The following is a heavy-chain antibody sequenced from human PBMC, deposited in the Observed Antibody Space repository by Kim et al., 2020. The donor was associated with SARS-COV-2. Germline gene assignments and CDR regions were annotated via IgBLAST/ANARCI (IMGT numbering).Heavy chain of an antibody. Sequence: GGSLRLSCAASGFTFSSYAMSWVRQAPGKGLEWVSAISGSGGSTYYADSVKGRFTISRDNSKNTLYLQMNSLRAEDTAVYYCAKSPSKFLWFGEFPTPFDYWGQGTLVTVSS. V-gene: IGHV3-23*01. CDR1: GFTFSSYA. D-gene: IGHD3-10*01. CDR3: AKSPSKFLWFGEFPTPFDY. CDR2: ISGSGGST. J-gene: IGHJ4*02.